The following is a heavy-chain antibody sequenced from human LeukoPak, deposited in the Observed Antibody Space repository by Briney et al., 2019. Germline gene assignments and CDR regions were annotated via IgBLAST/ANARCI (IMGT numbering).Heavy chain of an antibody. Sequence: PSETLSLTCTVSGGSISSYYWNWIRQPPGKGLEWIGYIYYSGSTNYNPSFKSRVTISVDTSKNQFSLKLSSVTAADTAVYYCARDQGYGDYMGYYYYGMDVWGQGTTVTVSS. D-gene: IGHD4-17*01. CDR1: GGSISSYY. CDR3: ARDQGYGDYMGYYYYGMDV. CDR2: IYYSGST. J-gene: IGHJ6*02. V-gene: IGHV4-59*12.